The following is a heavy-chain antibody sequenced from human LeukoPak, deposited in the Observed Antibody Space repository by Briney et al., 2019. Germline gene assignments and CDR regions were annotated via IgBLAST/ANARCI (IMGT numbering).Heavy chain of an antibody. CDR2: ISGSGGST. D-gene: IGHD2-15*01. V-gene: IGHV3-23*01. CDR1: GFTFSSYA. CDR3: AKGTCSGGSCYRFDY. Sequence: GGSLRLSCAASGFTFSSYAMSWVRQAPGKGLGWVSAISGSGGSTYYADSVKGRFTISRDNSKNTLYLQMNSLRAEDTAVYYCAKGTCSGGSCYRFDYWGQGTLVTVSS. J-gene: IGHJ4*02.